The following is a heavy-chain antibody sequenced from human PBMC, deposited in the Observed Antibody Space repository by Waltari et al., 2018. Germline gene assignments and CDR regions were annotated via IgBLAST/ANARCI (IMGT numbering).Heavy chain of an antibody. CDR2: IMTDGREE. V-gene: IGHV3-7*01. J-gene: IGHJ3*02. CDR3: VRDQWFAFDI. D-gene: IGHD3-22*01. Sequence: EVQLVESGGGLVQPGGSLRTSCAASASTLSNYWMSWVRQAPGKGPEWVANIMTDGREEYYVDSVRGRFTISRDNAKNSLYLQMNSLRPEDTAVYYCVRDQWFAFDIWGQGTMVTVSS. CDR1: ASTLSNYW.